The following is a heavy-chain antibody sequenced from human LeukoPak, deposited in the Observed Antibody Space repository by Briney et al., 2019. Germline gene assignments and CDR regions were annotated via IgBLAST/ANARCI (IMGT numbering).Heavy chain of an antibody. CDR2: ISSSSSYI. J-gene: IGHJ4*02. Sequence: GGSLRLSCAASGFTFSSYSMNRVRQAPGKGLEWVSSISSSSSYIYYADSVKGRFTISRDNAKNSLYLQMNSLRAEDTAVYYCASERSGYYFCDYWGQGTLVTVSS. D-gene: IGHD3-22*01. V-gene: IGHV3-21*01. CDR3: ASERSGYYFCDY. CDR1: GFTFSSYS.